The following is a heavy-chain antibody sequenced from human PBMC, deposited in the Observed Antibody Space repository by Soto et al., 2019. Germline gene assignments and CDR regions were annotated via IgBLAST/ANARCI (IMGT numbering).Heavy chain of an antibody. CDR1: GFTFSNYG. CDR3: ARPTTGFMDV. J-gene: IGHJ6*02. D-gene: IGHD4-17*01. V-gene: IGHV3-33*01. CDR2: IWFDGTDK. Sequence: SLRLSCAASGFTFSNYGMHWVRQGPGKGLEWVAVIWFDGTDKYYADSVKGRFTISRDNSKNTLYLQMSSLRAEDTAVYYCARPTTGFMDVWGRGTAVTVSS.